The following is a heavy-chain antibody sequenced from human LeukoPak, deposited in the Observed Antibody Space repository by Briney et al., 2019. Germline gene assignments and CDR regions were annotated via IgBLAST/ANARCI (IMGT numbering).Heavy chain of an antibody. D-gene: IGHD3-10*01. CDR2: ISGSGGST. CDR3: ARDNYYGSGSYYNNFDY. Sequence: GGSLRLSCAASGFTFSSYAMSWVRQAPGKGLEWVSAISGSGGSTYYADSVKGRFTISRDNSKNTLYLQMNSLRAEDTAVYYCARDNYYGSGSYYNNFDYWGQGTLVTVSS. CDR1: GFTFSSYA. V-gene: IGHV3-23*01. J-gene: IGHJ4*02.